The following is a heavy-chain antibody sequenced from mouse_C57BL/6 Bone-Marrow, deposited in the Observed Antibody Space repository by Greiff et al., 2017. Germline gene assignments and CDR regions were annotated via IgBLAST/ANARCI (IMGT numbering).Heavy chain of an antibody. CDR2: IYPRSGNT. D-gene: IGHD2-4*01. Sequence: QVQLQQSGAELARPGASVKLSCKASGYTFTSYGISWVKQRTGQGLEWIGEIYPRSGNTYYNEKFKGKATLTADKSSSTAYMELRSLTSEYSAVYFCARWRIYYDYDGVWWYFEVWGTGTTVTVSS. V-gene: IGHV1-81*01. CDR1: GYTFTSYG. J-gene: IGHJ1*03. CDR3: ARWRIYYDYDGVWWYFEV.